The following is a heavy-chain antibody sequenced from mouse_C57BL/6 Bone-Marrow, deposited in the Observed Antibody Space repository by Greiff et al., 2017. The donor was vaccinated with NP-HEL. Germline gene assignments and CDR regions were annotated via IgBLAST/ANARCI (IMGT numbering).Heavy chain of an antibody. Sequence: EVKLVESGGDLVKPGGSLKLSCAASGFTFSSYGMSWVRQTPDKRLEWVATISSGGSYTYYPDSVKGRFPISRANAKNTLYLQMSSLKSEDTAMYYCARHYYDYDEGYFDVWGTGTTVTVSS. J-gene: IGHJ1*03. CDR3: ARHYYDYDEGYFDV. CDR2: ISSGGSYT. D-gene: IGHD2-4*01. V-gene: IGHV5-6*01. CDR1: GFTFSSYG.